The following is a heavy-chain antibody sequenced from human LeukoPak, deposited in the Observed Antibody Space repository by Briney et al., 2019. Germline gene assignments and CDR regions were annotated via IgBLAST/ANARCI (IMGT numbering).Heavy chain of an antibody. V-gene: IGHV1-18*01. J-gene: IGHJ5*02. CDR2: ISAYNGNT. D-gene: IGHD2-15*01. Sequence: GASVKVSCKASGYTFTSYGISWVRQAPGQGLEWMGWISAYNGNTNYAQKLQGRVTMTTDTSTSTAYMELRSLRSDDTAVYYCAREKWSPLTPLFDPWGQGTLVTVSS. CDR1: GYTFTSYG. CDR3: AREKWSPLTPLFDP.